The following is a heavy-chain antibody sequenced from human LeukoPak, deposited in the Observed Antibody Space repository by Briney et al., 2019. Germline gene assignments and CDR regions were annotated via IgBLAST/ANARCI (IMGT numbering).Heavy chain of an antibody. Sequence: GESLKISCKASGYSFTSYWIGWARQMPGKGLEWMGIIYPGDSDTRYSPSFQGQVTISADKSISTAYLQWSSLKASDTAMYYCARRPATYGSGSYYGDYWGQGTLVTVSS. CDR1: GYSFTSYW. D-gene: IGHD3-10*01. CDR2: IYPGDSDT. V-gene: IGHV5-51*01. CDR3: ARRPATYGSGSYYGDY. J-gene: IGHJ4*02.